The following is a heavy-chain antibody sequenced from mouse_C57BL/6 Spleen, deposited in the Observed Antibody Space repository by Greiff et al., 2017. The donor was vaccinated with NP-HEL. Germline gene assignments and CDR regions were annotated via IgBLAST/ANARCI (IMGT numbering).Heavy chain of an antibody. CDR1: GYSITSGYY. J-gene: IGHJ2*01. CDR2: ISYDGSN. V-gene: IGHV3-6*01. CDR3: ARRGTVVAFDY. D-gene: IGHD1-1*01. Sequence: EVQVVESGPGLVKPSQSLSLTCSVTGYSITSGYYWNWIRQFPGNKLEWMGYISYDGSNNYNPSLKNRISITRDTSKNQFFLKLNSVTTEDTATYYCARRGTVVAFDYWGQGTTLTVSS.